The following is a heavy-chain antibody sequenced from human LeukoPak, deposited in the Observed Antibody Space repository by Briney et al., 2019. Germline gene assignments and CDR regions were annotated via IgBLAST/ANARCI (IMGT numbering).Heavy chain of an antibody. CDR3: AKENIVVVVAATFDY. CDR2: ISGSGGST. CDR1: GFTFSSYS. J-gene: IGHJ4*02. Sequence: AGGSLRLSCAASGFTFSSYSMNWVRQAPGKGLEWVSAISGSGGSTYYADSVKGRFTISRDNSKNTLYLQMNSLRAEDTAVYYCAKENIVVVVAATFDYWGQGTLVTVSS. D-gene: IGHD2-15*01. V-gene: IGHV3-23*01.